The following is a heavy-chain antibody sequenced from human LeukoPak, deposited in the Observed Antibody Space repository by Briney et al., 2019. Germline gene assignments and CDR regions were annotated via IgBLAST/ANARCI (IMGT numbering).Heavy chain of an antibody. D-gene: IGHD1-7*01. Sequence: GGSLRLSCAASGFTFSSYGMHWVRQAPGKWLEWVAVISYDGSNKYYADSVKGRFTISRDNSKNTLYLQMNSLRAEDTAVYYCAKVITGTTLVVDYWGQGTLVTVSS. CDR3: AKVITGTTLVVDY. CDR1: GFTFSSYG. V-gene: IGHV3-30*18. CDR2: ISYDGSNK. J-gene: IGHJ4*02.